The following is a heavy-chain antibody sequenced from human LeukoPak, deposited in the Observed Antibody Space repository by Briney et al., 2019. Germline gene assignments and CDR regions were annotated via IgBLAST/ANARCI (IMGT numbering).Heavy chain of an antibody. CDR3: AREEMIDAFYI. CDR1: GYTFTNYG. V-gene: IGHV1-18*01. D-gene: IGHD3-22*01. J-gene: IGHJ3*02. CDR2: ISASNGNT. Sequence: GASVKVSCKASGYTFTNYGISWVGQAPGQALEWMGWISASNGNTNYAQKLQGRVTMTTDTSTSTAYMELRSLRSDDRAGYYFAREEMIDAFYIWGQGTLVTVSS.